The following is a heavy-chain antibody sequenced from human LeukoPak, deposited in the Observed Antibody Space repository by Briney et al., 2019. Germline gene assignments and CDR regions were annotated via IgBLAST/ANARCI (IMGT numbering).Heavy chain of an antibody. J-gene: IGHJ5*02. Sequence: PGGSLRLSCAASGFTFSNAWMSWVRQAPGKGLEWVGRIKSKTDGGTTDYAAPVKGRFTISRDDSKNTLYLQMNSLKTEDTAVYYCTTAPLGYGDYEDTFDPWGQGTLVTVSS. CDR1: GFTFSNAW. CDR3: TTAPLGYGDYEDTFDP. D-gene: IGHD4-17*01. V-gene: IGHV3-15*01. CDR2: IKSKTDGGTT.